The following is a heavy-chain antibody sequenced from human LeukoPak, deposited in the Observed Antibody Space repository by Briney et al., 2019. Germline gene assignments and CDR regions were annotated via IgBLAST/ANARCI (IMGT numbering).Heavy chain of an antibody. Sequence: GRSLGLSCAASGFTFRTYAIHWVRQAPGRGLEWVAVISFDGSNKYYADSVKGRFTISRDNSKNTLYLQMNSLRAEDTAVYYCAKGLPWDAFDIWGQGTMVTVSS. V-gene: IGHV3-30*04. CDR1: GFTFRTYA. D-gene: IGHD5-18*01. CDR2: ISFDGSNK. CDR3: AKGLPWDAFDI. J-gene: IGHJ3*02.